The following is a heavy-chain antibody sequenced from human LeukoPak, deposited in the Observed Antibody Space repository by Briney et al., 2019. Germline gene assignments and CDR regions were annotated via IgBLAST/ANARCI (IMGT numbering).Heavy chain of an antibody. CDR3: ARDLRGYSRLWWY. CDR1: GFTFSSYS. Sequence: GGSLRLSCAASGFTFSSYSMNWVRQAPGKGLEWVSSISSSSSYIYYADSVKGRFTISRDNAKNSLYLQMNSLRAEDTAVYYCARDLRGYSRLWWYWGQGTLVTVSS. D-gene: IGHD5-12*01. CDR2: ISSSSSYI. V-gene: IGHV3-21*01. J-gene: IGHJ4*02.